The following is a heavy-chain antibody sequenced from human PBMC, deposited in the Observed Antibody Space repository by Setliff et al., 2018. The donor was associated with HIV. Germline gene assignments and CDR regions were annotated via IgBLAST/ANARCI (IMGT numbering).Heavy chain of an antibody. CDR3: ARTDYGGNSGGNYFDY. CDR1: GYTFTTYD. V-gene: IGHV1-18*01. D-gene: IGHD4-17*01. CDR2: ISPYNGHT. J-gene: IGHJ4*02. Sequence: ASVKVSCKSSGYTFTTYDITWVRQAPGQGLEWLGWISPYNGHTNFAQKFQGRVTMTTDTATSTAYMEVRSLRSDDTAVYYCARTDYGGNSGGNYFDYWGQGSLVTVSS.